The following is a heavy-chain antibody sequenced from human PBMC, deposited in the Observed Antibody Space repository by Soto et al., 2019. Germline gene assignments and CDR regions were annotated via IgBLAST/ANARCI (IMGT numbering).Heavy chain of an antibody. V-gene: IGHV3-30-3*01. Sequence: QVQLVESGGGVVQPGRSLRLSCAASGFTFSSYAMHWVRQAPGKGLEWVAVISYDGSNKYYADSVKGRFTISRDNSKNTLYLQMNSLRAEDTAVYYCARAHCSGGSCQIDYWGQGTLVTVSS. D-gene: IGHD2-15*01. CDR2: ISYDGSNK. J-gene: IGHJ4*02. CDR3: ARAHCSGGSCQIDY. CDR1: GFTFSSYA.